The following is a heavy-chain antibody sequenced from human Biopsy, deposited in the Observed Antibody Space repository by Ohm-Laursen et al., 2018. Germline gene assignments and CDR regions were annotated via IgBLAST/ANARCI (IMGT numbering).Heavy chain of an antibody. Sequence: SVKVSCKVIGGTFSASGISWVRLAPGHGLEFVGGIIPIFQTTHYAQSFQGRVTIVADKSTSTAHMDVSSLRSEDTAVYWCGGTASNQHYYGMDVWGQGTTVTVSS. CDR3: GGTASNQHYYGMDV. CDR2: IIPIFQTT. D-gene: IGHD6-13*01. V-gene: IGHV1-69*06. J-gene: IGHJ6*02. CDR1: GGTFSASG.